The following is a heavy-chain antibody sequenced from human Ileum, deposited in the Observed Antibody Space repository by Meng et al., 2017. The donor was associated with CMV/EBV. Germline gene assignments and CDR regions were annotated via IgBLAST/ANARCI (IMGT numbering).Heavy chain of an antibody. CDR1: FTFRFYA. CDR3: ARYYDTSGYSFGRHFFDY. Sequence: FTFRFYAMSWVRQAPGKGLEWVSVIYSGDSSTHYADSVKGRFTIFRDDSKTTVYLQMNSLRAEDTALYYCARYYDTSGYSFGRHFFDYWGQGTLVTVSS. J-gene: IGHJ4*02. CDR2: IYSGDSST. V-gene: IGHV3-23*03. D-gene: IGHD3-22*01.